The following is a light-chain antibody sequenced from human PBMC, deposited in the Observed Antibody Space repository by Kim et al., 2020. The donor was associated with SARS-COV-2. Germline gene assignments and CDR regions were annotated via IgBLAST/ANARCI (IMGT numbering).Light chain of an antibody. V-gene: IGKV4-1*01. CDR3: QQYYSKPPLK. CDR1: QSVLYSSNNKNY. J-gene: IGKJ4*02. CDR2: WSS. Sequence: DIVMTQSPDSLAVSLGESATINCKSSQSVLYSSNNKNYLAWYQQKPGQPPKLLIYWSSTRESGVPDRFSGRGSGTDFTLTISSLQAEDVAVDYCQQYYSKPPLKIGGGTKVDIK.